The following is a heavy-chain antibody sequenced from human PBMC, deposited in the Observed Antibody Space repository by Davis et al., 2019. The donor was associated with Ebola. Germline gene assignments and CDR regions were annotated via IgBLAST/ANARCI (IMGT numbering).Heavy chain of an antibody. D-gene: IGHD2-15*01. CDR1: ESRSRDYA. CDR3: AGGPCYSCWEY. V-gene: IGHV3-30-3*01. Sequence: PGGPLRLPCPASESRSRDYAFHWVRQPPGKGLAWVAVISYDGSNEWNSEAVKGRFTISRDNFKNTLYLQMNSLRAEDTAVYYCAGGPCYSCWEYWGQGTLVTVSS. CDR2: ISYDGSNE. J-gene: IGHJ4*02.